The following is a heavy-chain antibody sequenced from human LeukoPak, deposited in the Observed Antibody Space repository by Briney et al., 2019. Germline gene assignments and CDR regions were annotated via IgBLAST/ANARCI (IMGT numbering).Heavy chain of an antibody. V-gene: IGHV3-11*04. CDR1: GFTFSDYY. D-gene: IGHD3-16*02. CDR2: ISSSGSTI. Sequence: GGSLRLSCAASGFTFSDYYMSWIRQAPGKGLEWVSYISSSGSTIYYADSVKGRFTISRDNSKNTLYLQMNSLRAEDTAVYYCAREDSMITFGGVIVYYFDYWGQGTLVTVSS. J-gene: IGHJ4*02. CDR3: AREDSMITFGGVIVYYFDY.